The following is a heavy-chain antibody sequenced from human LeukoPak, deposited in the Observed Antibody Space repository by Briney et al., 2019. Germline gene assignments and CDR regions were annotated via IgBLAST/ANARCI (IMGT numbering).Heavy chain of an antibody. V-gene: IGHV3-43*01. CDR1: GFTFDDYT. J-gene: IGHJ3*02. Sequence: GGSLRLSCAASGFTFDDYTMHWVRQAPGKGLEWVSLISWDSGSTYYADSVKGRFTISRDNSKNSLYLQMNSLRTEDTALYYCAKDRGRCGGDCYPPPHAFDIWGQGTMVTVSS. CDR2: ISWDSGST. CDR3: AKDRGRCGGDCYPPPHAFDI. D-gene: IGHD2-21*02.